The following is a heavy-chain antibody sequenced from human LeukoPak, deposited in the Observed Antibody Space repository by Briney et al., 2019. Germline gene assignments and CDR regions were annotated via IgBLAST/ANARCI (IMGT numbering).Heavy chain of an antibody. CDR2: TSSNSSTI. CDR3: ARLRYYGMDV. J-gene: IGHJ6*02. V-gene: IGHV3-48*04. Sequence: GGSLRLSCAASGLTFSGYDMSWVRQAPGKGLEWVSYTSSNSSTIYYADSVKSRFTISRDNAKTSLYLQMNSLRAEDTAVYYCARLRYYGMDVWGQGTTVTVSS. CDR1: GLTFSGYD.